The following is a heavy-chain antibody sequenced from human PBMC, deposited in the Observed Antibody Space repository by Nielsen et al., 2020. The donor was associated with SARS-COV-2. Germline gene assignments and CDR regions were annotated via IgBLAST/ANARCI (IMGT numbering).Heavy chain of an antibody. D-gene: IGHD4-17*01. J-gene: IGHJ4*02. CDR3: AREKAHGDYIDY. CDR1: GFTFSDYY. V-gene: IGHV3-11*05. CDR2: ISSSSSYT. Sequence: GGSLRLSCAASGFTFSDYYMSWIRQAPGKGLEWVSYISSSSSYTNYADSVKGRFTISRDNAKNSLYLQMNSLRAEDTAVYYCAREKAHGDYIDYWGQGTLVTVSS.